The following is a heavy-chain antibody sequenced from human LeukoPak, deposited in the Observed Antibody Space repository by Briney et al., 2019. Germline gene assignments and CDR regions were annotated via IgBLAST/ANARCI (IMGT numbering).Heavy chain of an antibody. CDR3: TTPRTNYDYVWGSYTPGDY. Sequence: GGSLRLSCAASGFTFSNAWMSWVRQAPGKGLEWVGRIKSKTDGGTTDYAAPVKGRFTISRDDSKNTLYLQMNSLKTEDTAVYYCTTPRTNYDYVWGSYTPGDYWGQGTLVTVSS. CDR1: GFTFSNAW. CDR2: IKSKTDGGTT. D-gene: IGHD3-16*01. J-gene: IGHJ4*02. V-gene: IGHV3-15*01.